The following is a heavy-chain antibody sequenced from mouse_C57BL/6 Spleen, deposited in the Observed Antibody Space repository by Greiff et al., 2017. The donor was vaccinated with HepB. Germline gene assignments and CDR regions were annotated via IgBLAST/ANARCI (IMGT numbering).Heavy chain of an antibody. CDR2: IDPSDSYT. CDR3: ATQGGNQGFITTVVANFDY. D-gene: IGHD1-1*01. V-gene: IGHV1-59*01. J-gene: IGHJ2*01. Sequence: QVHVKQPGAELVRPGTSVKLSCKASGYTFTSYWMHWVKQRPGQGLEWIGVIDPSDSYTNYNQKFKGKATLTVDTSSSTAYMQLSSLTSEDSAVYYCATQGGNQGFITTVVANFDYWGQGTTLTVSS. CDR1: GYTFTSYW.